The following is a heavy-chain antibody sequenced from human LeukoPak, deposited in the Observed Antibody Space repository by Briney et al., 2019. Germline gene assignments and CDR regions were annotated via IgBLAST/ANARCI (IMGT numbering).Heavy chain of an antibody. CDR1: GGSISSSSYY. CDR2: IYYSRSI. V-gene: IGHV4-39*01. Sequence: SETLSLTCTVSGGSISSSSYYWGWIRQPPGKGLEWIGSIYYSRSIYYNPSLKSRVTVSVDTSKNRFSLKLSSVTAADTAVYYCARHEGSGRYYNDYWGEGTLVTASA. J-gene: IGHJ4*02. CDR3: ARHEGSGRYYNDY. D-gene: IGHD3-10*01.